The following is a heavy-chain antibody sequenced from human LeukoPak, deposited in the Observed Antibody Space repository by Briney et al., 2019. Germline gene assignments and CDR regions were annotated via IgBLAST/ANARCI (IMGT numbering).Heavy chain of an antibody. J-gene: IGHJ4*02. V-gene: IGHV4-34*01. CDR1: GGSFSGYY. CDR2: INHSGST. Sequence: SETLSLTCAVYGGSFSGYYWSWIRQPPGKGLEWIGEINHSGSTNYNPSLKSRVTISVDTSKNQFSLKLSSVTAADTAVYYCARDAGSSAGYYFDYWGQGTLVTVSS. CDR3: ARDAGSSAGYYFDY. D-gene: IGHD6-6*01.